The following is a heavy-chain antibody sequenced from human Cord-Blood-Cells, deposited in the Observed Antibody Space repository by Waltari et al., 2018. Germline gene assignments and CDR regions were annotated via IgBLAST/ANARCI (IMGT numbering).Heavy chain of an antibody. CDR2: IYPGDSNT. V-gene: IGHV5-51*01. CDR1: GYSFTSYW. Sequence: EVQLVQSGAEVKKPGESLKISCKGSGYSFTSYWIGWVRQMHGQGLEWMGIIYPGDSNTRYSPSFQGQVTISADKSISTAYLQWSSLKASDTAMYYCARFQQYCSSTSCANWFDPWGQGTLVTVSS. D-gene: IGHD2-2*01. CDR3: ARFQQYCSSTSCANWFDP. J-gene: IGHJ5*02.